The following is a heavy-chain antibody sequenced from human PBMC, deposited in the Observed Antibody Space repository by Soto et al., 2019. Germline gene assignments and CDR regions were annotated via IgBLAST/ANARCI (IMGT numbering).Heavy chain of an antibody. D-gene: IGHD6-13*01. V-gene: IGHV3-23*01. CDR2: ISPNGQGI. CDR1: GFTLNNYG. J-gene: IGHJ4*02. CDR3: AKDRGYPRDCFHY. Sequence: GGSLSLSCAASGFTLNNYGMSWVRQAPGKGLEWVSAISPNGQGIYYADSVKGRFIISKDNSKNTVFLHMDSLTADDTAVYYCAKDRGYPRDCFHYWGQGTLVTVSS.